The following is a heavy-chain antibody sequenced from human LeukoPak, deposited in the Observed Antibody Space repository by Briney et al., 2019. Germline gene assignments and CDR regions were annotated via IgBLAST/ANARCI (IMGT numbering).Heavy chain of an antibody. J-gene: IGHJ4*02. D-gene: IGHD1-26*01. CDR3: ARFYANEWALPH. CDR2: ISYDGSNK. Sequence: GGSLRLSCAASGFTFSSYAMHWVRQAPGMGLEWVALISYDGSNKYYADSVKGRFTISRDNSKNTLSLQMNSLRTEDTAVYYCARFYANEWALPHWGQGTLVTVSS. V-gene: IGHV3-30*04. CDR1: GFTFSSYA.